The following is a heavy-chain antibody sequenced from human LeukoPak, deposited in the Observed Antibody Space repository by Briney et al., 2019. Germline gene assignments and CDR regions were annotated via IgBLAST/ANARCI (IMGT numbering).Heavy chain of an antibody. V-gene: IGHV7-4-1*02. CDR2: INTNTGNP. Sequence: ASVKVSFTASGYTFTSSAMNWVRQAPGQGLEYMGWINTNTGNPTYAQGFTGRFVFSLDTSVSTAYLQISSLKTEDSAVYYCARDEGITKPFVDWGQGTLVTVSS. CDR1: GYTFTSSA. CDR3: ARDEGITKPFVD. J-gene: IGHJ4*02. D-gene: IGHD1-14*01.